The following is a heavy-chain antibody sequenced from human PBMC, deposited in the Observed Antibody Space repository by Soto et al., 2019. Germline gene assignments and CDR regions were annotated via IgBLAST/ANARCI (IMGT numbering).Heavy chain of an antibody. CDR3: ARGGPPETP. CDR2: IRAYNGNT. CDR1: GYTYSSYA. J-gene: IGHJ5*02. Sequence: ASVKLSRKASGYTYSSYAISWVRQAPGQGLEWMGWIRAYNGNTNYAQKFQGRVTMTTDTSTSTAYMELRSLRSDDTAVYYCARGGPPETPWGQGTLVTVSS. V-gene: IGHV1-18*01.